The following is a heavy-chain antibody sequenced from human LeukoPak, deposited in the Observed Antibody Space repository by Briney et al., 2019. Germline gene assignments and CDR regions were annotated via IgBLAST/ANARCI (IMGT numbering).Heavy chain of an antibody. CDR2: ISVGSNYI. V-gene: IGHV3-21*01. D-gene: IGHD3-22*01. J-gene: IGHJ4*02. CDR1: GYTFSSYS. CDR3: VRLRRNSDTTGFYYYYDF. Sequence: GGSLRLSCAASGYTFSSYSINWVRQAPGQGLEWVSSISVGSNYIYYADSVRGRFRISRDDARDSLYLQMNSLRAEDTAVYYCVRLRRNSDTTGFYYYYDFWGQGTLVTVSS.